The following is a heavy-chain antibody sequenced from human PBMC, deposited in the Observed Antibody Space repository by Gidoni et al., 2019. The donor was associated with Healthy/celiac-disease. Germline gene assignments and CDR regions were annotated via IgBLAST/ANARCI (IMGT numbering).Heavy chain of an antibody. CDR3: ARESYDSSVPGWFDP. CDR1: GYTFTGYY. D-gene: IGHD3-22*01. V-gene: IGHV1-2*02. Sequence: QVQLVQSGAEVKKPGASVKVSCQASGYTFTGYYMHWVRQAPGQGLEWMGWINPNSGGTNYAQKVQGRVTMTRDTSISTAYMELSRLRSDDTAVYYCARESYDSSVPGWFDPWGQGTLVTVSS. CDR2: INPNSGGT. J-gene: IGHJ5*02.